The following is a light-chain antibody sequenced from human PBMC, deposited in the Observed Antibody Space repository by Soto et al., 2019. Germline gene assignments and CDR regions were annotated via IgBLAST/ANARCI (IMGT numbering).Light chain of an antibody. Sequence: QSALTQSPSASGSPGQSVTISCTGTSSDIGGYNSVSWYQQHPDKAPKVIIYEVSNRPSGVSNRFSGSKSGNTASLTISGLQAEDEADYYCSSYTSSITYVVFGGGTQLTVL. CDR3: SSYTSSITYVV. V-gene: IGLV2-14*01. CDR2: EVS. J-gene: IGLJ2*01. CDR1: SSDIGGYNS.